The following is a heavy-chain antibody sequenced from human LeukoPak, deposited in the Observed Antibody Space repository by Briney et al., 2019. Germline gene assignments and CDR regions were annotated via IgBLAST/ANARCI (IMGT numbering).Heavy chain of an antibody. CDR1: GGSFSGYY. CDR2: INHSGST. J-gene: IGHJ4*02. Sequence: SETLSLTCAVYGGSFSGYYWSWIRQPPGKGLEWIGEINHSGSTNYNPSLKSRVTISVDTSKDQFSLKLSSVTAADTAVYYCARGPYFDYWGQGTLVTVPS. V-gene: IGHV4-34*01. CDR3: ARGPYFDY.